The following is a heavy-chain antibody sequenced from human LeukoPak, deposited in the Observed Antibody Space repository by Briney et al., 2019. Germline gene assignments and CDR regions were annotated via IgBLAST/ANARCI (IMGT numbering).Heavy chain of an antibody. CDR1: GFTFDDYG. CDR3: ARAGYSYGYGIRGPFDY. CDR2: INWNGGST. V-gene: IGHV3-20*04. J-gene: IGHJ4*02. Sequence: PGGSLRPSCAASGFTFDDYGMSWVRQAPGKGLEWVSGINWNGGSTGYADSVKGRFTISRDNAKNSLYLQMNSLRAEDTALYYCARAGYSYGYGIRGPFDYWGQGTLVTVSS. D-gene: IGHD5-18*01.